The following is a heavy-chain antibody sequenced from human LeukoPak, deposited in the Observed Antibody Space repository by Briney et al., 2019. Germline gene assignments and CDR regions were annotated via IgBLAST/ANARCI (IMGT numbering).Heavy chain of an antibody. J-gene: IGHJ4*02. D-gene: IGHD3-10*01. CDR2: ISSSSSTI. V-gene: IGHV3-48*01. CDR1: GFTFSSYS. CDR3: ARGTSGYY. Sequence: GGSLRLSCAASGFTFSSYSMNWVRQAPGKGLEWVSYISSSSSTIYYAGSVKGRFTISRDNAKNSLYLQMNSLRAEDTAVYYCARGTSGYYWGQGTLVTVSS.